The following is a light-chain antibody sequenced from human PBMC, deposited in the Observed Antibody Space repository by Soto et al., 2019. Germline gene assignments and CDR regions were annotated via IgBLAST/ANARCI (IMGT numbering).Light chain of an antibody. CDR1: QSVSSW. V-gene: IGKV1-5*03. Sequence: DIQMTQSPSTLSASLGGRGTSTCRASQSVSSWLAWFQQKPGKAPKLLIYKASSLQSGVSSRFSGGGSGTEFTLTISSLQPDDFATYYCQQYKTYWTFGPGTKVDIK. J-gene: IGKJ1*01. CDR3: QQYKTYWT. CDR2: KAS.